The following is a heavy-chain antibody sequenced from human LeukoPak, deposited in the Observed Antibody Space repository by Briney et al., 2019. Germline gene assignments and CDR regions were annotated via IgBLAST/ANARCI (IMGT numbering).Heavy chain of an antibody. J-gene: IGHJ4*02. V-gene: IGHV4-61*02. Sequence: SETLSLTCTVSGDSISSGDYYWSWIRQPAGKGLEWIGRISSSGSTNYNPSLKSRVTISVDTSKNQFSLKLSSVTAADTAVYYCARHGYSYGYAFDYWGQGTLVTVSS. CDR1: GDSISSGDYY. CDR3: ARHGYSYGYAFDY. D-gene: IGHD5-18*01. CDR2: ISSSGST.